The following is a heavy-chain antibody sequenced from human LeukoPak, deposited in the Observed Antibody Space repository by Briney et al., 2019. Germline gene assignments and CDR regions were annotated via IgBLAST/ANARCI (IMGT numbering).Heavy chain of an antibody. Sequence: PGRSLRLSCAASGLTFSSYAMHWVRQAPGKGLEWLAVISYDGSNKYYADSVKGRFTISRDNSKNTLYLQMNSLRAEDTAMYYCARDWKEYCSGGTCYHTDYWGQGTLVTVSS. CDR1: GLTFSSYA. J-gene: IGHJ4*02. D-gene: IGHD2-15*01. CDR3: ARDWKEYCSGGTCYHTDY. CDR2: ISYDGSNK. V-gene: IGHV3-30*04.